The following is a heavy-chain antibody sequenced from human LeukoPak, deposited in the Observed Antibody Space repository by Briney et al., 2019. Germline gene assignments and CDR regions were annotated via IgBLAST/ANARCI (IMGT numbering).Heavy chain of an antibody. J-gene: IGHJ4*02. Sequence: GRSLRLSCAASGFTFSSYAMHRVRQAPGKGLEWVAVISYDGSNKYYADSVEGRFTISRDNSKNTLYLQMNSLRAEDTAVYYCARVPAPEVSNSYGYYFDYWGQGTLVTVSS. V-gene: IGHV3-30-3*01. CDR1: GFTFSSYA. CDR2: ISYDGSNK. D-gene: IGHD5-18*01. CDR3: ARVPAPEVSNSYGYYFDY.